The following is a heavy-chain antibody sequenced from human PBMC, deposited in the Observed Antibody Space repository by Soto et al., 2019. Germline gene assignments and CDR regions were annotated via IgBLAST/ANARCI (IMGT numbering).Heavy chain of an antibody. D-gene: IGHD2-8*01. J-gene: IGHJ4*02. Sequence: QVQLQESGPGLVKPSETLSLTCTVSGGSVSSGSYYWSWIRQPPVKGLEWIGYIYYSGSTNYNPSRNSRVTISVDTSKNQFSLKLSSVTAADTAVYYCARRYCTNGVCLGSFDYWGQGTLVTVSS. CDR3: ARRYCTNGVCLGSFDY. CDR1: GGSVSSGSYY. CDR2: IYYSGST. V-gene: IGHV4-61*01.